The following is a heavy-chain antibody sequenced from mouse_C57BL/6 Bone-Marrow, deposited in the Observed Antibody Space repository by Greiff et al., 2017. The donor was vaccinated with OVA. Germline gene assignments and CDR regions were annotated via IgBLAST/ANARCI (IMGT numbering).Heavy chain of an antibody. CDR1: GFNIKDDY. CDR2: IDPENGDT. J-gene: IGHJ2*01. V-gene: IGHV14-4*01. CDR3: TTRITTVGD. D-gene: IGHD1-1*01. Sequence: VQLQQSGAELVRPGASVKLSCTASGFNIKDDYMHWVKQRPEQGLEWIGWIDPENGDTEYASKFQGKATITAATSSNTAYLQLRSLTSEDTAVYYCTTRITTVGDWGQGATLTVST.